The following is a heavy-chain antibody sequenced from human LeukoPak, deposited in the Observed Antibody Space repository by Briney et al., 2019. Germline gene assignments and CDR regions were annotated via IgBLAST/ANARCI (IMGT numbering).Heavy chain of an antibody. J-gene: IGHJ6*03. CDR1: GGSISSYY. Sequence: PSETLSLTCTVSGGSISSYYWSWIRQPPGKGLEWIGEINHSGSTNYNPSLKSRVTISVDTSKNQFSLKLSSVTAADTAVYYCARLNPYGSGREYYYYMDVWGKGTTVTVSS. CDR3: ARLNPYGSGREYYYYMDV. V-gene: IGHV4-34*01. D-gene: IGHD3-10*01. CDR2: INHSGST.